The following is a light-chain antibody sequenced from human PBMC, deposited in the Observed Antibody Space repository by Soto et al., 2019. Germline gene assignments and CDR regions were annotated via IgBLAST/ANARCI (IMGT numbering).Light chain of an antibody. J-gene: IGKJ1*01. V-gene: IGKV1-5*03. CDR1: QRIDTW. CDR3: QQYETFSPWT. Sequence: DIQMTQSPSILSASVGDRVTITCRASQRIDTWLAWYQQKPGTAPKLLIYKATILQSGVPSRFSGSVSGTEFTLAISSLEPDDFATYYCQQYETFSPWTFGQGPKVE. CDR2: KAT.